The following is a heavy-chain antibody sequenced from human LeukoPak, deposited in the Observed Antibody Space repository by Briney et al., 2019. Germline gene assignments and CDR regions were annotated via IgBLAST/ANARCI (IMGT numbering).Heavy chain of an antibody. D-gene: IGHD6-13*01. CDR1: GYTFTSYG. J-gene: IGHJ6*02. CDR2: ISAYNGNT. CDR3: ASFPNAAAGPDYYYYGMDV. Sequence: PSVNVSCKASGYTFTSYGISWVRQAPGRGLEWMGWISAYNGNTNYAQKLQGRVTMTTDTSTSTAYMELRSLRSDDTAVYYCASFPNAAAGPDYYYYGMDVWGQGNTVTVSS. V-gene: IGHV1-18*01.